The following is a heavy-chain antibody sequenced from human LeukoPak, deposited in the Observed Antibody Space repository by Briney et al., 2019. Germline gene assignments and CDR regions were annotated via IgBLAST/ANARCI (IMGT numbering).Heavy chain of an antibody. D-gene: IGHD5-12*01. V-gene: IGHV4-4*07. CDR1: GGSISGYF. Sequence: SETLSLTCTVSGGSISGYFWSWIRQPAGKGLGWIGRIYSSGSNNYNPSLKSRVTMSLDTSKNHLSLSLSSVTAADTAVYYCAREPTSGREPTSGRPLDYWGQGTLVTVSS. CDR2: IYSSGSN. J-gene: IGHJ4*02. CDR3: AREPTSGREPTSGRPLDY.